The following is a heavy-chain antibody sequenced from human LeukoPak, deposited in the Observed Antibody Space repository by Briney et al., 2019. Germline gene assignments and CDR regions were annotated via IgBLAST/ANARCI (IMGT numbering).Heavy chain of an antibody. V-gene: IGHV4-39*07. J-gene: IGHJ4*02. Sequence: SETLSLTCTVSVGSISSSSYYWGWIRQPPGEWLELIGIIYYSGSTYYNPSLKSRVTISVDTSKNQFSLKLSSVTAADTAVYYCARDDAIVVGSFDYWGQGTLVTVSS. CDR3: ARDDAIVVGSFDY. CDR1: VGSISSSSYY. D-gene: IGHD3-22*01. CDR2: IYYSGST.